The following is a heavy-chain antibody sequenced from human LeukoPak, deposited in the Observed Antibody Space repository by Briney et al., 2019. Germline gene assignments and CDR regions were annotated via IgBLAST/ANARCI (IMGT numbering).Heavy chain of an antibody. J-gene: IGHJ5*02. D-gene: IGHD1-26*01. V-gene: IGHV4-59*01. CDR1: GGSISSYY. Sequence: SETLSLTCTVSGGSISSYYWSWIRQPPGKGLEWIGYIYYSGSTNYNPSLKSRVTISVDTSKNQFSLKLSSVTAADTAVYYCARNGGSYERWFDPWGQGTLVTVSS. CDR2: IYYSGST. CDR3: ARNGGSYERWFDP.